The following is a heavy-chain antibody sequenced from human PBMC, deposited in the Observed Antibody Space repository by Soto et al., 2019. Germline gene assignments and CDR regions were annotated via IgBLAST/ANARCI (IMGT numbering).Heavy chain of an antibody. J-gene: IGHJ5*02. D-gene: IGHD3-3*01. CDR2: ISHSGST. V-gene: IGHV4-61*01. Sequence: QLQLQESGPGLVKPSETLSLTCTVSGDSVSSDSYYWSWIRQPPGKRLEWIGYISHSGSTSYNPSLQSRFSMSIDTSKNQFFLELSSVTAADTAIYYCAREGGVLRLSNWLDPWGQGTLVTVSA. CDR3: AREGGVLRLSNWLDP. CDR1: GDSVSSDSYY.